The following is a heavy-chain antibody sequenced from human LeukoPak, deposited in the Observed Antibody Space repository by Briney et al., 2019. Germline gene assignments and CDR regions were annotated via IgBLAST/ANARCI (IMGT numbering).Heavy chain of an antibody. CDR1: GFTVSSNY. CDR2: IYSGGST. J-gene: IGHJ1*01. V-gene: IGHV3-66*01. CDR3: ARYYYDSSGYYYYYFQH. D-gene: IGHD3-22*01. Sequence: GGSLRLSCAASGFTVSSNYMSWVRQAPGKGLEWVSVIYSGGSTYYADSVKGRFTISRDNSKNTLYLQMNSLRAEDTAVYYCARYYYDSSGYYYYYFQHWGQGTPVTVSS.